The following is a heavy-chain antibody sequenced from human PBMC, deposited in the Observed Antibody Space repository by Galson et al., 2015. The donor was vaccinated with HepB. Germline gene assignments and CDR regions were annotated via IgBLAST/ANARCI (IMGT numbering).Heavy chain of an antibody. D-gene: IGHD3-16*01. V-gene: IGHV3-7*03. J-gene: IGHJ4*02. CDR2: VNLDGSEM. CDR3: AREVMIRTLAHKTPDY. Sequence: SLRLSCAASGFTFGAYWMSWVRQVPGKGLERVADVNLDGSEMYYADSVKGRFTISRDNAERSVSLHMYSLRAEDTAVYYCAREVMIRTLAHKTPDYWGQGTLVTVSS. CDR1: GFTFGAYW.